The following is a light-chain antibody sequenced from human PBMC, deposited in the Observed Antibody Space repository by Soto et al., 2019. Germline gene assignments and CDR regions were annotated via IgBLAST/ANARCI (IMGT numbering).Light chain of an antibody. V-gene: IGLV1-47*02. J-gene: IGLJ3*02. Sequence: QSVLTQPPSASGTPGQRVTISCSGSSSNIGSNYVYWYQQLPGTAPKLLLYSNNQRPSGVPDRFSGSKSGTSASLAISGLRSEDEADYYCAAWDDSVSGRVFGGGTKLTVL. CDR1: SSNIGSNY. CDR2: SNN. CDR3: AAWDDSVSGRV.